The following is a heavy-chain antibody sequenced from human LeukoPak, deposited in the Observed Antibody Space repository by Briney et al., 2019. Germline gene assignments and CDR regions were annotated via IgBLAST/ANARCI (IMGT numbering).Heavy chain of an antibody. D-gene: IGHD3-10*01. Sequence: SETLSLTCTVSGGSIASYYWSWIRQPPGKGLEWIGYIYYSGSTNYNPSLKSRVIISVDTSKNQFSLKLSSVTAADTAVYYCARAKEGDYYGSGSYEIYMDVWGKGTTVTISS. V-gene: IGHV4-59*01. CDR1: GGSIASYY. J-gene: IGHJ6*03. CDR3: ARAKEGDYYGSGSYEIYMDV. CDR2: IYYSGST.